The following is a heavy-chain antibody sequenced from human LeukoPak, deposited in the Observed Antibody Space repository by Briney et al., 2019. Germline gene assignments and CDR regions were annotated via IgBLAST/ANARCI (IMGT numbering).Heavy chain of an antibody. J-gene: IGHJ4*02. D-gene: IGHD1-26*01. CDR1: GFTVSSNY. CDR2: IYSGGST. CDR3: ARLAREVGATDQFDY. Sequence: PGGSLRLSCAASGFTVSSNYMSWVRQAPGKELEWVSVIYSGGSTYYADSVKGRFTISRDNSKNTLYLQMNSLRAEDTAVYYCARLAREVGATDQFDYWGQGTLVTVSS. V-gene: IGHV3-66*02.